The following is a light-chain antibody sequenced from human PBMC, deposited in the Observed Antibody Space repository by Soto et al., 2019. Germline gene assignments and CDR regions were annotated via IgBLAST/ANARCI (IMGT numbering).Light chain of an antibody. CDR2: AAS. CDR1: QAINSF. V-gene: IGKV1-9*01. Sequence: DIQLTQSPSFLSASVGDRVTVTCRASQAINSFLAWFQQEPGKAPKLLISAASTLQPGVPSRFSGSGFGTDFTRIISSLQPEDFATYYCQQFKGYPYTYGQGTKLEVK. CDR3: QQFKGYPYT. J-gene: IGKJ2*01.